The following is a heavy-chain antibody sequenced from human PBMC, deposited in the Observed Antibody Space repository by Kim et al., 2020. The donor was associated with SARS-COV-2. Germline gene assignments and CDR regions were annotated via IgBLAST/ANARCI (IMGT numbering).Heavy chain of an antibody. CDR3: VRGYCGTATCYTGGTYLDY. CDR1: GFIFSTYG. CDR2: IWYDGSNN. Sequence: GGSLRLSCAPSGFIFSTYGMHWVRQAPGKGLEWVATIWYDGSNNYYPDSVKGRFTVSRDNSKNTLYLQMNSLRAEDTAVYYCVRGYCGTATCYTGGTYLDYWGRGTLVTVSS. J-gene: IGHJ4*02. V-gene: IGHV3-33*08. D-gene: IGHD2-2*02.